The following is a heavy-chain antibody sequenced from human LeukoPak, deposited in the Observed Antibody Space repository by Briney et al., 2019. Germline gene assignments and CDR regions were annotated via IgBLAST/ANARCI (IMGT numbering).Heavy chain of an antibody. CDR2: IKQDGSEK. J-gene: IGHJ4*02. CDR1: GFTFSSYW. CDR3: AREGGHRLWFGGGVFDY. D-gene: IGHD3-10*01. V-gene: IGHV3-7*01. Sequence: PGGSLRLSCAASGFTFSSYWMSWVRQAPGKGLEWVANIKQDGSEKYYVDSVKGRFTISRDNAKNSLYLQMNSLRAEDTAVYYCAREGGHRLWFGGGVFDYWGQGTLVTVSS.